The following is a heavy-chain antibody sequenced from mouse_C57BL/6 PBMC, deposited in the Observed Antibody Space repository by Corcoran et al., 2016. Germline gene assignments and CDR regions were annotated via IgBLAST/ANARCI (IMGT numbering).Heavy chain of an antibody. CDR2: ISYDGSN. D-gene: IGHD4-1*01. Sequence: DVQLQESGPGLVKPSQSLSLTCSVTGYSITSGYYWNWIRQFPGNKLEWMGYISYDGSNNYNPSLKNRISITRDTSKNQFFLKLNSVTTEDTATYYGARDVPGTGAWFAAWGQGTLVTVSA. CDR1: GYSITSGYY. CDR3: ARDVPGTGAWFAA. J-gene: IGHJ3*01. V-gene: IGHV3-6*01.